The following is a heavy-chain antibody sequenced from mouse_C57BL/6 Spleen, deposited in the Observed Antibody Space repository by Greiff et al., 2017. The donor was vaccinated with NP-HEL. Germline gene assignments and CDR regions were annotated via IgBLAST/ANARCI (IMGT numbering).Heavy chain of an antibody. CDR1: GYTFTSYW. CDR3: ARWGLDYGSSYYAMDY. Sequence: QVQLQQPGAELVKPGASVKMSCKASGYTFTSYWITWVKQRPGQGLEWIGDIYPGSGSTNYTEKFKSKATLTVDTSSSTAYMQLSSLTSEDSAVYYGARWGLDYGSSYYAMDYWGQGTSVTVSS. D-gene: IGHD1-1*01. V-gene: IGHV1-55*01. J-gene: IGHJ4*01. CDR2: IYPGSGST.